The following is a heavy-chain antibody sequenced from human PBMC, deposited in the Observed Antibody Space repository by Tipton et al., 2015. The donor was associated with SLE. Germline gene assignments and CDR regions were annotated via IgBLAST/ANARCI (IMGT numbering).Heavy chain of an antibody. CDR1: GGSISSSSYF. V-gene: IGHV4-61*05. J-gene: IGHJ6*02. CDR2: IYYSGST. CDR3: ATAAENKGYYYGMDV. Sequence: TLSLTCTVSGGSISSSSYFGGWIRQPPGKGLEWIGYIYYSGSTNYNPSLKSRVTISVDTSKNQFSLKLSSVTAADTAVYYCATAAENKGYYYGMDVWGQGTTVTVSS. D-gene: IGHD6-13*01.